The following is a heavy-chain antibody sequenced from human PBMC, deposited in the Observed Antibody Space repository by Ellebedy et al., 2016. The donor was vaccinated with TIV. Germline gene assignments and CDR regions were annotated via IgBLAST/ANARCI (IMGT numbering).Heavy chain of an antibody. Sequence: GESLKISCAASGFTFSGYAMSWVRQAPGKGLEWVSTISGSASSTYYSDSVKGRFTISRDNSKNTLYLQMNTLRAEDTAVYYCAREGYYDSSGYYYNSDAFDIWGQGTMVTVSS. J-gene: IGHJ3*02. D-gene: IGHD3-22*01. CDR3: AREGYYDSSGYYYNSDAFDI. CDR1: GFTFSGYA. CDR2: ISGSASST. V-gene: IGHV3-23*01.